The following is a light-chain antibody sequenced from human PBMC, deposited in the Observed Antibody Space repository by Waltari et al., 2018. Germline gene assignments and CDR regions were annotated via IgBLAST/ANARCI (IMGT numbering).Light chain of an antibody. CDR2: GVS. Sequence: DIQMTQSPSSLSASVGDRVTITCRASQSIGNYVNWYQQKPGTAPKLLIYGVSTLQRGVPSRFSGSGSETQFTLTISGLQREDFATYYCQQSWSLPTFGQGTIVDVK. CDR3: QQSWSLPT. V-gene: IGKV1-39*01. CDR1: QSIGNY. J-gene: IGKJ1*01.